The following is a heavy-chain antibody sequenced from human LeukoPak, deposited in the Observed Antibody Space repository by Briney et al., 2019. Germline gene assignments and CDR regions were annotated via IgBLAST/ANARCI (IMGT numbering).Heavy chain of an antibody. CDR1: GGSISSSSYY. CDR3: ARVPTYCTNGVCYLQYYYYYYGTDV. J-gene: IGHJ6*02. V-gene: IGHV4-39*01. Sequence: SETLSLTCTVSGGSISSSSYYWGWIRQPPGKGLEWIGSIYYSGSTYYNPSLKSRVTISVDTSKNQFSLKLSSVTAADTAVYYCARVPTYCTNGVCYLQYYYYYYGTDVWGQGTTVTISS. CDR2: IYYSGST. D-gene: IGHD2-8*01.